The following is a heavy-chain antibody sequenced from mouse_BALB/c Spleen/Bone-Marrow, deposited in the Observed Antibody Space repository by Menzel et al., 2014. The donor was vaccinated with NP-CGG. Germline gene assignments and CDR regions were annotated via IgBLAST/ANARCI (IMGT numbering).Heavy chain of an antibody. Sequence: EVQLQQSGAELVKPGASVKLSCTASGFNTKDTYMHWVKQRPEQGLEWIGRFDPANGNTKYDPKFQGKATITADTSSNTAYLQLSSLTSEDTAVYYCANYRYGWYFDVWGAGTTVTVSS. J-gene: IGHJ1*01. CDR1: GFNTKDTY. D-gene: IGHD2-14*01. V-gene: IGHV14-3*02. CDR2: FDPANGNT. CDR3: ANYRYGWYFDV.